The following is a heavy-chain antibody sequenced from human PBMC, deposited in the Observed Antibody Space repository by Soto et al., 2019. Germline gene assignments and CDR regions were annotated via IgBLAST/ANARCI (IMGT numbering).Heavy chain of an antibody. D-gene: IGHD3-3*02. CDR1: GYTFTSYG. J-gene: IGHJ6*03. CDR2: ISAYNGNT. V-gene: IGHV1-18*01. CDR3: ARVLAYYYYMDV. Sequence: PSVKVSCKASGYTFTSYGISWVRQAPGQGLEWMGWISAYNGNTNYAQKLQGRVTMTTDTSTSTAYMELRSLRSDDTAVYYCARVLAYYYYMDVWGKGTTVTVSS.